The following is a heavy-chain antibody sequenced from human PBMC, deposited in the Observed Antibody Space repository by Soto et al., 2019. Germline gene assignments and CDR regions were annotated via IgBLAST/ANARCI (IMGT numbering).Heavy chain of an antibody. CDR3: ARTSPTYYDASGTTLGAFAI. CDR2: IYYSGDT. Sequence: QLQLQESGPGLVKPSETLSLTCTVSGGSISSSSYYWGWIRKPPGKGLEWIGSIYYSGDTYYSPSLKSRVTISVATSKNQFSLRLSSVTAADTAVYSCARTSPTYYDASGTTLGAFAIWGQGTMVTVSS. V-gene: IGHV4-39*01. J-gene: IGHJ3*02. D-gene: IGHD3-10*01. CDR1: GGSISSSSYY.